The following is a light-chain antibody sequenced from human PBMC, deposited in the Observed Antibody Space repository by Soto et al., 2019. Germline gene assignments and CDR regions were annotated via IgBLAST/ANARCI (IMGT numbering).Light chain of an antibody. CDR2: GAS. Sequence: IVWTHSPGTLSLSERQSSTHSCRSSQSVSSSYLAWYQQKPGQAPRLLIYGASSRATGIPDRFSGSGSGTDFTLTISRLEPEDFAVYYCQQYGSSPVTFGQGTKVDIK. CDR3: QQYGSSPVT. CDR1: QSVSSSY. J-gene: IGKJ1*01. V-gene: IGKV3-20*01.